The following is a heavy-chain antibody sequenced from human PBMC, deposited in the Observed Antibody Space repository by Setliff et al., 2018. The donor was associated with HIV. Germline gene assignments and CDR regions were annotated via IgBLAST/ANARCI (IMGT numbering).Heavy chain of an antibody. J-gene: IGHJ4*02. V-gene: IGHV1-18*01. CDR2: ISPYNGNT. D-gene: IGHD2-2*01. CDR3: ARKPTGSPSDY. CDR1: GYTFTNHG. Sequence: GASVKVSCKASGYTFTNHGISWVRQAPGQGLEWMGWISPYNGNTNHVQKLQGRVTITTDTSTSTAYMELRSLRSDDTALYYCARKPTGSPSDYWGQGTLVTVSS.